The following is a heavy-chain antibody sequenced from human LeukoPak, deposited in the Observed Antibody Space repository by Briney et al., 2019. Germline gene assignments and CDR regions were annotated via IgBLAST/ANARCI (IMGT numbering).Heavy chain of an antibody. CDR1: GFTVSSNY. V-gene: IGHV3-7*01. J-gene: IGHJ4*02. CDR3: ARDRGDHFDY. CDR2: IKQDGSEK. D-gene: IGHD4-17*01. Sequence: GGSLRLSCAASGFTVSSNYMSWVRQAPGKGLEWVANIKQDGSEKYYVDSVKGRFTISRDNAKNSLYLQMNSLRAEDTAVYYCARDRGDHFDYWGQGTLVTVSS.